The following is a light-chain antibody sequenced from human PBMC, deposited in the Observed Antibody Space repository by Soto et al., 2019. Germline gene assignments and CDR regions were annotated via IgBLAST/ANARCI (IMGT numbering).Light chain of an antibody. Sequence: VMTQAPATLSVSPGERATLSCRASQTINNNVAWYQLKDGQVPRLVIYGASTRATDIPARFSGSGSGTDFTLTISSLEPEDFAVYYCQQYVSSPRTFGQGTKVDIK. CDR3: QQYVSSPRT. V-gene: IGKV3-15*01. J-gene: IGKJ1*01. CDR1: QTINNN. CDR2: GAS.